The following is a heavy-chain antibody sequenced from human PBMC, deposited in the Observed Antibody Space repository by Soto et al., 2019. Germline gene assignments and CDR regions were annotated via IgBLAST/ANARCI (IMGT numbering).Heavy chain of an antibody. CDR3: ARLTYCISTSCYVMAHLGFDP. D-gene: IGHD2-2*01. J-gene: IGHJ5*02. Sequence: TADTLSLTCPVSGGSLSSSSYYRGWIRQPPGKGLECIGSIYDSGSTYYNQSLKSRVTISVDTSKNQFSLKLSSVTAADTAVYYCARLTYCISTSCYVMAHLGFDPWAQGTLVTVSS. CDR2: IYDSGST. V-gene: IGHV4-39*01. CDR1: GGSLSSSSYY.